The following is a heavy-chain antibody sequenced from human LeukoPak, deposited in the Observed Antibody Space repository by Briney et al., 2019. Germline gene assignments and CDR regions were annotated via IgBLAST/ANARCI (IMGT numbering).Heavy chain of an antibody. CDR1: GGSFSGYY. CDR2: INHSGST. J-gene: IGHJ4*02. D-gene: IGHD3-9*01. Sequence: SETLSLTCAVYGGSFSGYYWSWIRQPPGKGLEWIGEINHSGSTNYNPSLKSRVTISVDTSKNQFSLKLSSVTAADTAVYYCARGTDTISLFGYWGQGTLVTVSS. V-gene: IGHV4-34*01. CDR3: ARGTDTISLFGY.